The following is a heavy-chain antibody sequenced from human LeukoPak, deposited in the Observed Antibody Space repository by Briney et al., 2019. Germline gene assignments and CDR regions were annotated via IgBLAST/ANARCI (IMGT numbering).Heavy chain of an antibody. Sequence: GGSLRLSCAASGVTVSNNYMTWVRQAPGKGLEWVSVIYSGRTTYYADSVKGRFTISRDNSKNTVYLQMNSLRAEDTAVYYCAREAGYSLDYWGQGTLVSVSS. CDR1: GVTVSNNY. V-gene: IGHV3-53*01. CDR3: AREAGYSLDY. CDR2: IYSGRTT. J-gene: IGHJ4*02. D-gene: IGHD5-18*01.